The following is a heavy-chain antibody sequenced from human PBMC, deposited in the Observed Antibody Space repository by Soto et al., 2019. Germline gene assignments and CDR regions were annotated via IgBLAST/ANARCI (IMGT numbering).Heavy chain of an antibody. Sequence: QVQLVQSGAEVKNPGASVKVSCKASGYTFTRYGIGWARQAPGQGLEWMGWINTYNGNTNYAQNVQGRVTLTTDTSMSTAYMELRSLRSNDTAIYYCAMVDVYVTPSPQDVWGQGTTVIVSS. D-gene: IGHD3-16*01. J-gene: IGHJ6*02. CDR2: INTYNGNT. V-gene: IGHV1-18*01. CDR1: GYTFTRYG. CDR3: AMVDVYVTPSPQDV.